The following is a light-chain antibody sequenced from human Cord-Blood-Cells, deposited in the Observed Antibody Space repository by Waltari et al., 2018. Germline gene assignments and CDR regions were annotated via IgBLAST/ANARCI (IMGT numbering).Light chain of an antibody. J-gene: IGLJ3*02. CDR3: AAWDDSLNGWV. Sequence: QSVLTQPPSASGTPGQRVTISCSGSSSNIGSNTVNWYQQLPGTAPKLLIYSNKRRPSGVPDRCSGSKSGTSASLSISGRQAEDEADYYCAAWDDSLNGWVFGGGTKLTVL. V-gene: IGLV1-44*01. CDR2: SNK. CDR1: SSNIGSNT.